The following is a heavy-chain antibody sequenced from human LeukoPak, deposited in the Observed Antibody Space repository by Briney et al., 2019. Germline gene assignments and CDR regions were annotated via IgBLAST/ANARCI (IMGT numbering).Heavy chain of an antibody. Sequence: SETLSLTCTVSGDSISSSYWNWIRQTPGKGLEWIGYFYYSGSTNYNPSLKSRVTISVDTSRNQFSLKLSSVTAADTAVYYCARHANVYSSRWFDYWGQGTLVTVSS. J-gene: IGHJ4*02. CDR2: FYYSGST. D-gene: IGHD6-13*01. V-gene: IGHV4-59*08. CDR1: GDSISSSY. CDR3: ARHANVYSSRWFDY.